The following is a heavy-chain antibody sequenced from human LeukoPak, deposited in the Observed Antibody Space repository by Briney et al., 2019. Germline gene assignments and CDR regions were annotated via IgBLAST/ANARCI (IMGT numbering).Heavy chain of an antibody. CDR1: GFTFSTYA. D-gene: IGHD4-11*01. V-gene: IGHV3-23*01. Sequence: PGGSLRLSCTASGFTFSTYAMSWVRQAPGKGLEWVSPIDGSGYTSYYADSVKGRFTISRDNSKSTLFLQMNGLRAEDTAIYYCAKANSNYYPEYWGQGTLVTVSS. CDR2: IDGSGYTS. CDR3: AKANSNYYPEY. J-gene: IGHJ4*02.